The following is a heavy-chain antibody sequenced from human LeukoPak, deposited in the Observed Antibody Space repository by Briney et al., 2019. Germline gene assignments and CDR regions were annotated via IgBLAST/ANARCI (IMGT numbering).Heavy chain of an antibody. CDR1: GFTFSSYA. CDR3: ARELAVAGTVYYYYYGMDV. V-gene: IGHV3-7*01. D-gene: IGHD6-19*01. J-gene: IGHJ6*02. CDR2: IKQDGSEK. Sequence: PGGSLRLSCAASGFTFSSYAMSWVRQAPGKGLEWVANIKQDGSEKYYVDSVKGRFTISRDNAKNSLYLQMNSLRAEDTAVYYCARELAVAGTVYYYYYGMDVWGQGTTVTVSS.